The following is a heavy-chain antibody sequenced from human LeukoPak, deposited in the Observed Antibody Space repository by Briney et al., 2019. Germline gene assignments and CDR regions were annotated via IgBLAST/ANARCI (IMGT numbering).Heavy chain of an antibody. J-gene: IGHJ4*02. CDR3: AKGSYYDSSGSFYFDY. CDR1: EFTFSSYS. CDR2: ISSSGSTI. Sequence: PGGYLRLSCAASEFTFSSYSMNWVRQAPGKGLEWVSYISSSGSTIFYADSVKGRFTISRDNSKNTLYVQVNSLGTEDTAAYYCAKGSYYDSSGSFYFDYWGQGTLVTVSS. D-gene: IGHD3-22*01. V-gene: IGHV3-48*01.